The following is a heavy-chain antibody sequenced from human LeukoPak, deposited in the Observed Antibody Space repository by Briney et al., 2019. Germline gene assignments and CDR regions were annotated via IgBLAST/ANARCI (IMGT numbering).Heavy chain of an antibody. D-gene: IGHD3-3*01. J-gene: IGHJ6*03. Sequence: GGSLRLSCAASGFTFSSYWMSWVRQAPGKGLEWVANIKQDGSEKYYVDSVKGRFTISRDNAKNSLYLQMNSLRAEDTAVYYCARDQSYDSWSWGYYMDVWGKGTTVTVSS. CDR2: IKQDGSEK. CDR3: ARDQSYDSWSWGYYMDV. V-gene: IGHV3-7*01. CDR1: GFTFSSYW.